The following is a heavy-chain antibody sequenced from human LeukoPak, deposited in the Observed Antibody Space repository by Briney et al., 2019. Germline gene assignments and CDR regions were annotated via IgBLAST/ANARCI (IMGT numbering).Heavy chain of an antibody. CDR1: GYTFTTYG. Sequence: ASVTVSCKASGYTFTTYGISWVRQAPGQGLEWMGWISTYNGNTNYAQKFQGRVTMTTDTSTTTVYMALRSLRSDDTAVYYCARWGFTYGFFDNWGQGTLVTVSS. CDR3: ARWGFTYGFFDN. D-gene: IGHD3-10*01. CDR2: ISTYNGNT. J-gene: IGHJ4*02. V-gene: IGHV1-18*01.